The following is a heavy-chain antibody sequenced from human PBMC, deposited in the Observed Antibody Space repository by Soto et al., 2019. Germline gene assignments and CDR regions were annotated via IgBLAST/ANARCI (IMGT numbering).Heavy chain of an antibody. Sequence: QMPLVQSGPEVKKPGTSVKVSCKASGFTFTSSAMQWVRQARGQRLEWIGWIVVGSGNTNYAQKFQERVTITRDMSTSTAYMELSSLRSEDTAVYYCAAAICSGGSCYSPGWFDPWGQGTLVTVSS. J-gene: IGHJ5*02. CDR1: GFTFTSSA. CDR2: IVVGSGNT. V-gene: IGHV1-58*02. D-gene: IGHD2-15*01. CDR3: AAAICSGGSCYSPGWFDP.